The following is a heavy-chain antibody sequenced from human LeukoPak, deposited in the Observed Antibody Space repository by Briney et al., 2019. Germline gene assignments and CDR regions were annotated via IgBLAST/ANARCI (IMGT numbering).Heavy chain of an antibody. Sequence: ASVKVSCKVSGYTLTELSMHWVRQAPGKGLEWMGGFDPEDGETIYAQKFQGRVTMTEDTSTDTAYMELSSLRSEDTAVYYCATAPKRYYDSSGSYGWGQGTLVTVSS. CDR2: FDPEDGET. J-gene: IGHJ4*02. D-gene: IGHD3-22*01. CDR1: GYTLTELS. CDR3: ATAPKRYYDSSGSYG. V-gene: IGHV1-24*01.